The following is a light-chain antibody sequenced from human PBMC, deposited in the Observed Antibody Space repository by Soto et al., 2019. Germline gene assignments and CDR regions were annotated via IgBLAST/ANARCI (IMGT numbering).Light chain of an antibody. V-gene: IGKV3-15*01. CDR2: GAS. CDR1: QSVGGN. J-gene: IGKJ5*01. Sequence: EIVLTQFPAPLSFSPGERATLSCRATQSVGGNLAWYQQKPGQAPRLLMHGASTRATGIPARFSGSGSGTEFTLTISSLQSEDFAVYYCQQRSNWPITFGQGTRLEIK. CDR3: QQRSNWPIT.